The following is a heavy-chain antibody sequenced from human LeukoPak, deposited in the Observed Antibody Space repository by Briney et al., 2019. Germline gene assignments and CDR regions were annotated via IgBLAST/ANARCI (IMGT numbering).Heavy chain of an antibody. J-gene: IGHJ4*02. V-gene: IGHV5-51*01. D-gene: IGHD6-19*01. CDR3: ARLRSSSSWPDFDY. CDR2: IHPGDYDT. CDR1: GYIFTSYW. Sequence: GESLQISCKGSGYIFTSYWIAWVRQVPGKGLEWMGIIHPGDYDTRYSPSFQDQVTISADRSTTTAYLQWSSLKPSDTAVYFCARLRSSSSWPDFDYWGQGALVTVSS.